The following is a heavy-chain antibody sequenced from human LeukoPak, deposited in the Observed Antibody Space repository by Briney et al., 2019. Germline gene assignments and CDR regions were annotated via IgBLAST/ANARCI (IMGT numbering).Heavy chain of an antibody. CDR3: ARQHDGGDYSFGG. D-gene: IGHD4-17*01. CDR2: INPNSGGT. V-gene: IGHV1-2*02. CDR1: RYTLTDYH. J-gene: IGHJ4*02. Sequence: ASVKVSCMASRYTLTDYHMHGVRQAPGQGREWMGVINPNSGGTNYAQKFQGRVTMTRDTSISTAYMELSRMRSDDTAMSECARQHDGGDYSFGGWGQGILVSVS.